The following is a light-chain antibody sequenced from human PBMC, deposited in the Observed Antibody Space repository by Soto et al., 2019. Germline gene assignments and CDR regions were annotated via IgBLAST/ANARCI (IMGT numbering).Light chain of an antibody. J-gene: IGKJ1*01. V-gene: IGKV3-20*01. Sequence: EIVLTQSPGTLSLSPGERATLSCRASQSVSSSYLAWYQQKPGQAPRLLIYGASRRATRIPDRFSGSGSGTEFTLTISRLEPEDFAVYYCQQYGSWWTFGQGTKVEIK. CDR1: QSVSSSY. CDR3: QQYGSWWT. CDR2: GAS.